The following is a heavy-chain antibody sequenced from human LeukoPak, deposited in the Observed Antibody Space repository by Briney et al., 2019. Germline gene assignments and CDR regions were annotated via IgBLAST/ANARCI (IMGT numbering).Heavy chain of an antibody. V-gene: IGHV1-2*02. J-gene: IGHJ6*02. CDR3: ARDFRTPYHYGMNV. Sequence: ASVKVSCKASGYNFIGYYMHLVRQAPGQGLEWMGWINPNSGGTNYAQKFQGRVTMTRDTSINTAYMELSGLTSDDTAIYYCARDFRTPYHYGMNVWGQGTTVTVSS. CDR1: GYNFIGYY. D-gene: IGHD1-1*01. CDR2: INPNSGGT.